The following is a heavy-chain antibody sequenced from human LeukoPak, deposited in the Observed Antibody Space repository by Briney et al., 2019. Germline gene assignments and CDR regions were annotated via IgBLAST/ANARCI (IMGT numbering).Heavy chain of an antibody. V-gene: IGHV1-46*01. J-gene: IGHJ3*02. Sequence: ASATVSCKASGYTFTSYYMHWVRQAPGQGLEWMGIINPSGGSTSYAQKFQGRVTMTRDTSTSTVYMELSSLRSEDTAVYYCAREGGVSPAFDIWGQGTMVTVSS. D-gene: IGHD6-6*01. CDR1: GYTFTSYY. CDR3: AREGGVSPAFDI. CDR2: INPSGGST.